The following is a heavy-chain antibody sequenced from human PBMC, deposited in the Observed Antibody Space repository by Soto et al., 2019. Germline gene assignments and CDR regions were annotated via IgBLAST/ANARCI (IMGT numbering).Heavy chain of an antibody. Sequence: ASVKVSCKASGYSFTSYGITWVRQAPGQGLEWMGWVSGNNCNTKYAQKFQGRVTMTTDTSTNTAYMDLRSLRYDDTAVYYCARIQYLSRFDPWGQGTLVTVSS. J-gene: IGHJ5*02. CDR3: ARIQYLSRFDP. V-gene: IGHV1-18*01. CDR1: GYSFTSYG. CDR2: VSGNNCNT.